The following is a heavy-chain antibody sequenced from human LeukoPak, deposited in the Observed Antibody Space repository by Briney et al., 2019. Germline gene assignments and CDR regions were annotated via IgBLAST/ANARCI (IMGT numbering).Heavy chain of an antibody. CDR1: GFTFSSYE. J-gene: IGHJ4*02. CDR2: TSSSGGAI. V-gene: IGHV3-48*03. D-gene: IGHD5-18*01. Sequence: GGSLRLSCAASGFTFSSYEMNWVRQAPGKGLEWVSQTSSSGGAIYYADSVKGRFTISRDNAKNSLYLQMNSLRVDDTAVYYCPRYGYGGGFDYWGQGTLVTVSS. CDR3: PRYGYGGGFDY.